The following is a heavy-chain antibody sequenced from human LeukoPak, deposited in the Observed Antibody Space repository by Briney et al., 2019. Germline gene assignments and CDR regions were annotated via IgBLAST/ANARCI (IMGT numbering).Heavy chain of an antibody. CDR1: GFTFSSYS. Sequence: PGGSLRLSCAASGFTFSSYSMSWVRQAPGKGLEWVSSISSSSSYIYYADSVKGRFTISRDNAKNSLYLQMNSLRAEDTAVYYCARDIYGRDGYTPGGYWGQGTLVTVSS. CDR3: ARDIYGRDGYTPGGY. D-gene: IGHD5-24*01. V-gene: IGHV3-21*01. J-gene: IGHJ4*02. CDR2: ISSSSSYI.